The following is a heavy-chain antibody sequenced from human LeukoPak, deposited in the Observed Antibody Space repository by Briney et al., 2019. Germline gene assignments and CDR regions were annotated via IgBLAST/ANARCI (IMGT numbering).Heavy chain of an antibody. D-gene: IGHD4-17*01. J-gene: IGHJ6*02. CDR1: GGSISSYY. V-gene: IGHV4-59*01. CDR3: ARDLSHGVWDV. CDR2: IYYSGST. Sequence: SETLSLTCTVSGGSISSYYWSWIRQPPGKGLEWIGYIYYSGSTNYNPSLKSRVTISVDTSKNQFSLKLSSVTAADTAVYYCARDLSHGVWDVWGQGTTVTVSS.